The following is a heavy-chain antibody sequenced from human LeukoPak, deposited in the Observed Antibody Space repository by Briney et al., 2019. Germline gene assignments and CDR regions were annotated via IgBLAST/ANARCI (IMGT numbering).Heavy chain of an antibody. CDR1: GFTFTSYW. J-gene: IGHJ3*02. Sequence: PGGSLRLSCTASGFTFTSYWMQWVRQAPGKGLEWVSAISGSGGSTYYADSVKGRFTISRDNSKNTLYLQMNSLRAEDTAVYYCARGRHIVVVTAILDDAFDIWGQGTMVTVSS. D-gene: IGHD2-21*02. CDR3: ARGRHIVVVTAILDDAFDI. V-gene: IGHV3-23*01. CDR2: ISGSGGST.